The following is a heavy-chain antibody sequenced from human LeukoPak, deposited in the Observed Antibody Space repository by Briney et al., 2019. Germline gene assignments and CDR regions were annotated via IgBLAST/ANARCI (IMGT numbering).Heavy chain of an antibody. D-gene: IGHD6-13*01. CDR3: ARDRFNWGSSKSLWFDP. CDR1: GFTFSSYS. Sequence: PGGSLRLSCAASGFTFSSYSMNWVRQAPGKGLEWVSYISSSSSTIYYADSVKGRFTISRDNAKNSLYLQMNSLRAEDTAVYYCARDRFNWGSSKSLWFDPWGQGTLVTVSS. CDR2: ISSSSSTI. V-gene: IGHV3-48*01. J-gene: IGHJ5*02.